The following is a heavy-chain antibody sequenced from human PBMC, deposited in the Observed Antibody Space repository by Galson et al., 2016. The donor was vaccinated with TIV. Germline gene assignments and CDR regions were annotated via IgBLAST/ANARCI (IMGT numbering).Heavy chain of an antibody. CDR1: GYTFTNYG. J-gene: IGHJ4*02. V-gene: IGHV1-18*04. CDR2: ISGYDSNR. CDR3: ARDAPYASAWSIDY. D-gene: IGHD2-2*01. Sequence: SVKVSCKASGYTFTNYGISWVRQAPGQGLEWMGWISGYDSNREYAQKVQGRVNMSIDTSTSTAYMEVRSLKSDDTAVYYCARDAPYASAWSIDYWGQGTLVTVSP.